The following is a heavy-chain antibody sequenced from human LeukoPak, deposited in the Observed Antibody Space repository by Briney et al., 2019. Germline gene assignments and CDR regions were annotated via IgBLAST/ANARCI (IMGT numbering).Heavy chain of an antibody. V-gene: IGHV4-59*01. CDR2: IYYSGST. CDR1: GGSISSYR. Sequence: PSETLSLTCTVSGGSISSYRWSWIRQPPGKGLEWIGFIYYSGSTNYNPSLKSRVTISVDTSKNQFSLKLSPVTAADTAVYYCARLSGRYFDYWGQGTLVTVSS. CDR3: ARLSGRYFDY. J-gene: IGHJ4*02.